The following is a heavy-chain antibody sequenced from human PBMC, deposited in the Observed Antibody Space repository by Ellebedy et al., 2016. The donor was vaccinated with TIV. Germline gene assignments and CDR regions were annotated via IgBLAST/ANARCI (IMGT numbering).Heavy chain of an antibody. CDR2: MNPNSAST. CDR1: GYTFTSYD. Sequence: ASVKVSCXASGYTFTSYDINWVRQVRQATGQGLEWMGWMNPNSASTGYAQKFQGRVTMTRNTSISTAYMELSSLTSEDTAVYYCARGDNYDPLDYWGQGTLVTVSS. CDR3: ARGDNYDPLDY. V-gene: IGHV1-8*01. D-gene: IGHD3-3*01. J-gene: IGHJ4*02.